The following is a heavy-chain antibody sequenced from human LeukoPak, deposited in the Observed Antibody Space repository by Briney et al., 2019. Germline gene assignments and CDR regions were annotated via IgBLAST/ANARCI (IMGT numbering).Heavy chain of an antibody. J-gene: IGHJ4*02. D-gene: IGHD4-17*01. CDR3: ARGNGDYVPAPPLDY. V-gene: IGHV4-34*01. CDR2: INHRGST. CDR1: GGSFSGYY. Sequence: SETLSLTCAVYGGSFSGYYWSWIRQPPGKGLEWIGEINHRGSTNYNPSLKSRVTVSVDTSKNQFSLKLSSVTAADTAVYYCARGNGDYVPAPPLDYWGQGTLVTVSS.